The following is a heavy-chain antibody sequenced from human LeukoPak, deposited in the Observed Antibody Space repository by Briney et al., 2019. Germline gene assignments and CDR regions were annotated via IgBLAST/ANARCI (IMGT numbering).Heavy chain of an antibody. CDR1: GFTFGSYW. V-gene: IGHV3-7*01. Sequence: GGSLRPSCAASGFTFGSYWMSWVRQAPGKGLEWVANIKQDGSQRYYVDSVKGRFTISRDNAKNSLYLQMISLRVEDTALYYCARDRTVTTFDSWGPGTLVTVSS. D-gene: IGHD4-17*01. CDR3: ARDRTVTTFDS. CDR2: IKQDGSQR. J-gene: IGHJ4*02.